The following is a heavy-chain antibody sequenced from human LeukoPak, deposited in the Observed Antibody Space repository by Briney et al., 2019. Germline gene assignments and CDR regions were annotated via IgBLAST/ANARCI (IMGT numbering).Heavy chain of an antibody. J-gene: IGHJ3*02. CDR1: GYSFISYG. CDR2: ISGHNGNI. CDR3: ARDGITPDAFDI. V-gene: IGHV1-18*01. Sequence: GASVKVSCKASGYSFISYGITWVRQAPGQGLEWLGWISGHNGNINYAQKVQGRVTMTTDRFTSTAYMELRSLISDDTAVYYCARDGITPDAFDIWGQGTMVTVSS. D-gene: IGHD3-10*01.